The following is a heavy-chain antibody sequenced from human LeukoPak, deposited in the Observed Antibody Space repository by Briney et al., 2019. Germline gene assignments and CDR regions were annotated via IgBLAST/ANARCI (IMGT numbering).Heavy chain of an antibody. CDR2: FHPSNSYT. Sequence: GGSLKISCKGSGSRFTNYWIGWGRQMPGGGLDGICFFHPSNSYTTYTPSFQLQVTISPDKSIDTAYLQWSSLKASDSAIYYCVRHQDGYNPLDYWGQGTLVTVSS. CDR1: GSRFTNYW. J-gene: IGHJ4*02. CDR3: VRHQDGYNPLDY. V-gene: IGHV5-51*01. D-gene: IGHD5-24*01.